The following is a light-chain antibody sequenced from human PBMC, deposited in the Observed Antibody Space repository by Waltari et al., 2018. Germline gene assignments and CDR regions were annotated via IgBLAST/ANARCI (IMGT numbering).Light chain of an antibody. CDR1: NIASNS. Sequence: SYVLTQPPSVSVAPGQTARITCGGYNIASNSVHWYQERQGQAPVLVGYDDRDRPSGIPGRFSGSNSGNTATLTISRVEAGDEADYYCQVWDSSSDHQVFGGGTKLTVL. J-gene: IGLJ3*02. CDR2: DDR. V-gene: IGLV3-21*02. CDR3: QVWDSSSDHQV.